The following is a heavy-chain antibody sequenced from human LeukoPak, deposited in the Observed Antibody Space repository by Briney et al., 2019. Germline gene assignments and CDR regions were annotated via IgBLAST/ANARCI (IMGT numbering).Heavy chain of an antibody. CDR2: INHSGST. CDR1: GDFITAYY. Sequence: SETLSLTCTVSGDFITAYYWSWIRQPPGKGLEWIGEINHSGSTNYNPSLKSRVTMSVDTSKNQFSLKLSSVTAADTAVYYCARLSLKVLEWSPTKGKETHYFDYWGQGTLVTVSS. J-gene: IGHJ4*02. D-gene: IGHD3-3*01. CDR3: ARLSLKVLEWSPTKGKETHYFDY. V-gene: IGHV4-34*01.